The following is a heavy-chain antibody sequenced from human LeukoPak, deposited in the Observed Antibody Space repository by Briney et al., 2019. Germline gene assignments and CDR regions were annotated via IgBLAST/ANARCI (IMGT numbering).Heavy chain of an antibody. V-gene: IGHV4-61*02. D-gene: IGHD2-2*01. CDR3: AREKKGHLLWDY. CDR2: LYSSGST. CDR1: GGSITSGSNY. J-gene: IGHJ4*02. Sequence: SETLSLTCKVSGGSITSGSNYWTWIRQPAGKQLEWIGRLYSSGSTDYNPSLKSRVTISADTSKSQFSLNLTSVTAADTAVYYCAREKKGHLLWDYWGQGTLVTVSS.